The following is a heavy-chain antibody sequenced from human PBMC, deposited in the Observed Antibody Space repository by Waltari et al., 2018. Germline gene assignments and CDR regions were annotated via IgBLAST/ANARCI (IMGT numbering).Heavy chain of an antibody. V-gene: IGHV3-23*01. CDR3: AKGANPQHPYHFEN. CDR2: ISGRGDRT. Sequence: EVQLLESGGGLVQPVGSMRLACAAPRFSLSRAAMSWVRQAPGKGLEWVSGISGRGDRTDDADSVKGRFTISRDNSKNTLSLQMNSLRVEDTAIYYCAKGANPQHPYHFENWGQGTLVTVSS. J-gene: IGHJ4*02. CDR1: RFSLSRAA.